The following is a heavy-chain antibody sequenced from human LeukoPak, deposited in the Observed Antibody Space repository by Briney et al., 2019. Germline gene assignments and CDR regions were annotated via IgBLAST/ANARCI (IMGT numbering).Heavy chain of an antibody. V-gene: IGHV3-23*01. Sequence: PGGSLRLSRAASGFTFSSYAMSWVRQAPGKGLEWVSAISGSGGSTYYADSVKGRFTISRDNSKNTLYLQMTSLRAEDTAVYYCAIGGKQWLAEIGYWGQGTLVTVSS. CDR1: GFTFSSYA. CDR2: ISGSGGST. CDR3: AIGGKQWLAEIGY. J-gene: IGHJ4*02. D-gene: IGHD6-19*01.